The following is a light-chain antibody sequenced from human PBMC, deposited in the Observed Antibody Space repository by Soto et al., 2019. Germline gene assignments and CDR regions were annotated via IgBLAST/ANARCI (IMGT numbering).Light chain of an antibody. J-gene: IGKJ2*01. CDR1: QTISTH. CDR3: QQSRTIPYT. Sequence: DIQMTQSPSSLSASVRDRVTITCRASQTISTHLNWYQQKPGKAPKLLIYAASTLQSGVPSRFSGSESGKDFTLTINSLQPEDFATYYGQQSRTIPYTVGQGTKLEIK. CDR2: AAS. V-gene: IGKV1-39*01.